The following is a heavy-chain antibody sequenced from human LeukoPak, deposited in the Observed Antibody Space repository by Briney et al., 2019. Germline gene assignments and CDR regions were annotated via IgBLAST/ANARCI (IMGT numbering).Heavy chain of an antibody. CDR3: AKDRLTAAANNY. Sequence: GGSLRLSCAASGFTFSSYAMSWVRQAPGKGLEWVSGISGNGGSTFYSDSVKGRFTISGDNSKNTLYLQMNSLRAEDTAVYYCAKDRLTAAANNYWGQGTLVTVSS. CDR2: ISGNGGST. D-gene: IGHD6-13*01. CDR1: GFTFSSYA. J-gene: IGHJ4*02. V-gene: IGHV3-23*01.